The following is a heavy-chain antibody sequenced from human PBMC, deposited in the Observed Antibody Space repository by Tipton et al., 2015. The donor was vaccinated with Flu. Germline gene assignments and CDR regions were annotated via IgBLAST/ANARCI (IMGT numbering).Heavy chain of an antibody. Sequence: SLRLSCAASGFTFSDYYMSWIRQLPGKGLEWVSHISSSGTTINYADSVKGRFTISRDNAKDSLYLQMNSLRAEDTAVYYCATEGLAAAGRPWEAGSFDYWGQGTLVTVSS. CDR3: ATEGLAAAGRPWEAGSFDY. CDR2: ISSSGTTI. D-gene: IGHD6-13*01. V-gene: IGHV3-11*01. CDR1: GFTFSDYY. J-gene: IGHJ4*02.